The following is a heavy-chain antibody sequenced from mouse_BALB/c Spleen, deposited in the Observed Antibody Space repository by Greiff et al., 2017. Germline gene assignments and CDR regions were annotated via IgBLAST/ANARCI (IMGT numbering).Heavy chain of an antibody. CDR3: VRRNYGNRYYAMDY. V-gene: IGHV2-9-2*01. Sequence: QVQLKQSGPGLVAPSQSLSITCTVSGFSLTSYDISWIRQPPGKGLEWLGVIWTGGGTNYNSAFMSRLSISKDNSKSQVFLKMNSLQTDDTAIYYSVRRNYGNRYYAMDYWGQGTSVTVSA. J-gene: IGHJ4*01. CDR2: IWTGGGT. CDR1: GFSLTSYD. D-gene: IGHD2-1*01.